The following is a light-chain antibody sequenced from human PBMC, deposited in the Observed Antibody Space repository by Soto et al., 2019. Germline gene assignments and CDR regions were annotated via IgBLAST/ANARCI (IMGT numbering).Light chain of an antibody. Sequence: QSVLTQPPSASGTPGQRVTISCSGSRSNIGSNTVNWYQQLPGTAPKLLMYSNHQRPSGVPDRFSGSKSGTSVTLAISVLQSEDEADYYCAAWDDSLNGVVFGGGTKLTVL. V-gene: IGLV1-44*01. CDR1: RSNIGSNT. J-gene: IGLJ3*02. CDR3: AAWDDSLNGVV. CDR2: SNH.